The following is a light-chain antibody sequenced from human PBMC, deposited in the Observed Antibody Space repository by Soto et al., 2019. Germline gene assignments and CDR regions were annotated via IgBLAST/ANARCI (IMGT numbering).Light chain of an antibody. Sequence: ELVLTQSPGTLSLSPGEGATLSCRASQSIYTKLAWYQKKSGQAPRLLIYDAPTRVYGIPDRFSGSGSGTDFSLTISRLEPEDFAVYYCQQYAGSLYTFAQGTKVDIK. CDR1: QSIYTK. CDR3: QQYAGSLYT. V-gene: IGKV3-20*01. J-gene: IGKJ2*01. CDR2: DAP.